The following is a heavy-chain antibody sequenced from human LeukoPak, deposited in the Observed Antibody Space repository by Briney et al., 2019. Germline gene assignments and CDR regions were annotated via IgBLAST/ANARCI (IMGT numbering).Heavy chain of an antibody. J-gene: IGHJ4*02. CDR2: INPNSGGT. CDR1: GYTFTGYY. Sequence: ASVKVSCKASGYTFTGYYMHWVRQAPGQGLEWMGWINPNSGGTNYAQKFQGRVTMTEDTSTDTAYMELSSLRSEDTAVYYCATVGIAAADTFDYWGQGTLVTVSS. CDR3: ATVGIAAADTFDY. V-gene: IGHV1-2*02. D-gene: IGHD6-13*01.